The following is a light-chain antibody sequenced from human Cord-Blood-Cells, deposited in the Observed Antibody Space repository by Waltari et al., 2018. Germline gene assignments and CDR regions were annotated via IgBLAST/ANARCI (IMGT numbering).Light chain of an antibody. V-gene: IGLV2-11*01. J-gene: IGLJ1*01. CDR3: CSYVGSYTFAYV. Sequence: QSALTQPRSVSGSPGQSVTISCTGTSSDVGGYNYVSWYQQHPGKAPKLMIYDVSKRPSGVPDRFSGSKSGNTASLTISGLQAEDEADYYCCSYVGSYTFAYVFGTGTKVTVL. CDR1: SSDVGGYNY. CDR2: DVS.